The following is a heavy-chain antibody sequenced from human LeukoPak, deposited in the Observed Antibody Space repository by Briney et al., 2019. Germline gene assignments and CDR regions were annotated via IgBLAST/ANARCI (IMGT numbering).Heavy chain of an antibody. J-gene: IGHJ4*02. V-gene: IGHV3-7*03. CDR1: GFMFSDFW. CDR2: IKEDGSAT. D-gene: IGHD6-19*01. Sequence: GGSMRLSCAASGFMFSDFWMTWVRQAPGKGLEWVAHIKEDGSATQSIDAVKGRFTISRDNAKNSLYLQMNTLRAEDTAVYYCVRDIGWFRFDYWGQGTLVTVSS. CDR3: VRDIGWFRFDY.